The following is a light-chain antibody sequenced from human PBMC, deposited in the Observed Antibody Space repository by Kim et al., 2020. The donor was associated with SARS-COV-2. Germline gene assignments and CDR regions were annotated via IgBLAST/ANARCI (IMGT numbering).Light chain of an antibody. J-gene: IGLJ2*01. CDR3: QAWDSGTAVV. V-gene: IGLV3-1*01. Sequence: SYELTQPPSVSVSPGQTASITCSGDELGDKYVFWYQQKPVQSPVLVIYQDTKRPSGIPERFSASNSGNTATLTISGTQATDEADYYCQAWDSGTAVVFG. CDR1: ELGDKY. CDR2: QDT.